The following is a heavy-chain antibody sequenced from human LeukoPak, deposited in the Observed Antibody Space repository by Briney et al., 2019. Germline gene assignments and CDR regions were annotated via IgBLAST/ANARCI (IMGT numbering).Heavy chain of an antibody. D-gene: IGHD2-2*01. CDR3: ARGQGGCSSTSCYLAY. CDR2: INHSGST. Sequence: SETLSLTCAVYGGSFSGYYWSWIRQPPGKGLEWIGEINHSGSTNYNPSLKSRVTISVDTSKNQFSLKLSSATAADTAVYYCARGQGGCSSTSCYLAYWGQGTLVTVSS. V-gene: IGHV4-34*01. J-gene: IGHJ4*02. CDR1: GGSFSGYY.